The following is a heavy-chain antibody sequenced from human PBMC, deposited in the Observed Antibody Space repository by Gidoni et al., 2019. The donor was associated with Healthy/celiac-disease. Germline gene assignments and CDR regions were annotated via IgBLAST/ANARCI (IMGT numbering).Heavy chain of an antibody. CDR1: GGTFRSYA. J-gene: IGHJ3*02. CDR2: IIPIFGTA. Sequence: HVQLVQSGAEVKKPGSSVKVSCKASGGTFRSYAISWVRPAPGKGLEWIGGIIPIFGTATYAQKFQGRVTITADESTSTAYMELSSLRSEDTAVYYCARDEAYYDSSGYRPTHAFDIWGQGTMVTVSS. D-gene: IGHD3-22*01. V-gene: IGHV1-69*01. CDR3: ARDEAYYDSSGYRPTHAFDI.